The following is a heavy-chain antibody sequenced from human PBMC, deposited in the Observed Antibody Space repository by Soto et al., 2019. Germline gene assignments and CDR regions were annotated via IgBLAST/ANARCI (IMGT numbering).Heavy chain of an antibody. D-gene: IGHD3-9*01. J-gene: IGHJ4*02. CDR1: GFTFSSYS. CDR3: ASDLDDWSYYFDY. Sequence: GGSLRLSCAASGFTFSSYSMNWVRQAPGKGLEWVSSISSSSSYIYYADSVKGRFTISRDNAKNSLYLQMNSLRAEDTAVYYCASDLDDWSYYFDYWGQGTLVTVSS. V-gene: IGHV3-21*01. CDR2: ISSSSSYI.